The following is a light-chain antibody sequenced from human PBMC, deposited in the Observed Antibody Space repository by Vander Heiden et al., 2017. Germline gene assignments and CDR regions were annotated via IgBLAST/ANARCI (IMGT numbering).Light chain of an antibody. Sequence: DIQLTQSPSFLSASVGDRVTITCRASQGISSYLAWYQQKPGKAPKLLIYAESTLQSGVPSRFSGSGSGTEFTLTISSLQPEDFATYYCQQLNSYPRGFTFGPGTKVDIK. CDR1: QGISSY. CDR2: AES. CDR3: QQLNSYPRGFT. J-gene: IGKJ3*01. V-gene: IGKV1-9*01.